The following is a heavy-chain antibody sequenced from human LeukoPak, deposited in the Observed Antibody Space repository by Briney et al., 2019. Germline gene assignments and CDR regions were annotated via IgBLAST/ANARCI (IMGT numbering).Heavy chain of an antibody. J-gene: IGHJ5*02. D-gene: IGHD3-10*01. CDR2: IYYSGST. V-gene: IGHV4-39*01. CDR1: GGSISSSSYY. Sequence: SETLSPTCTVSGGSISSSSYYWGWIRQPPGKGLEWIGSIYYSGSTYYNPSLKSRVTISVDTSKNQFSLKLSSVTAADTAVYYCARHGSAAAAWFDPWGQGTPVTVSS. CDR3: ARHGSAAAAWFDP.